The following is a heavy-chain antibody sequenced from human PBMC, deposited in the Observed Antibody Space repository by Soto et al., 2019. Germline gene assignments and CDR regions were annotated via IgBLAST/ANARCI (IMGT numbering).Heavy chain of an antibody. CDR1: GFTFSNYP. CDR2: ISAGGDPT. CDR3: ARRV. Sequence: EVQVSESGGGLVQPGGSLRLSCATSGFTFSNYPMNWVRQAPGKGLEWVSGISAGGDPTYYADSVKGRFTIFRDNSKNSVPLRMKSLRVEDTAVYYCARRVWGQGTLVTVSS. V-gene: IGHV3-23*01. J-gene: IGHJ4*02.